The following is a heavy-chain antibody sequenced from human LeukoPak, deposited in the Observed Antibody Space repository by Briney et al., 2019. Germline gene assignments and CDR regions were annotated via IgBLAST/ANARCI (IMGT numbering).Heavy chain of an antibody. J-gene: IGHJ4*02. D-gene: IGHD3-22*01. CDR1: GGSISSGDYY. V-gene: IGHV4-30-4*08. Sequence: SETLSFTCTVSGGSISSGDYYWSWIRQPPGKGLEWIGYIYYSGSTYYNPSLKSRVTMSVDTSKNQFSLKLSSVTAADTAVYYCARGGYYYDSSGPYYFDYWGQGTLVTVSS. CDR2: IYYSGST. CDR3: ARGGYYYDSSGPYYFDY.